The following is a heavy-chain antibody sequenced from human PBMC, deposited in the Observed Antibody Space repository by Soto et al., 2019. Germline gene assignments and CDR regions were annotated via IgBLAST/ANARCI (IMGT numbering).Heavy chain of an antibody. CDR2: IKSKTDGGTA. V-gene: IGHV3-15*07. D-gene: IGHD3-10*01. Sequence: GGSLRLSCAASGFTFSNAWMNWVRQAPGKGLEWVGRIKSKTDGGTADYAAPVKGRFTISRDDSKNTLYLQMNSLKTEDTAVYYCTTSYGSGSFIDPWGQGTLVTVSS. CDR1: GFTFSNAW. CDR3: TTSYGSGSFIDP. J-gene: IGHJ5*02.